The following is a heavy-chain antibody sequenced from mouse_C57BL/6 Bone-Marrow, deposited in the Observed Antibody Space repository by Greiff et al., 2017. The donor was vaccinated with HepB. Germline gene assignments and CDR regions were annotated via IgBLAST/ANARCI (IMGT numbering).Heavy chain of an antibody. V-gene: IGHV7-3*01. J-gene: IGHJ2*01. CDR1: GFTFTDYY. D-gene: IGHD2-2*01. Sequence: EVQRVESGGGLVQPGGSLSLSCAASGFTFTDYYMSWVRQPPGKALEWLGFIRNKANGYTTEYSASVKGRFTISRDNSQSILYLQMNALRAEDSATYYCARYIYGYFLDYWGQGTTLTVSS. CDR3: ARYIYGYFLDY. CDR2: IRNKANGYTT.